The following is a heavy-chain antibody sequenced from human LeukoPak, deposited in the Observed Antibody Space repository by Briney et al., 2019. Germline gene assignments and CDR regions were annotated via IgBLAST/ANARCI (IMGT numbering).Heavy chain of an antibody. CDR2: INSDGSST. V-gene: IGHV3-74*01. CDR3: ARGRITMVQGVIITRCYFDY. Sequence: SGGSLRLSCAASGFTFSSYWMHWVRQAPGKGLVWVSRINSDGSSTIYADSVKGRFTISRDNAKNTLYLQMNSLRAEDTAVYYCARGRITMVQGVIITRCYFDYWGPGTLVTVSS. CDR1: GFTFSSYW. J-gene: IGHJ4*02. D-gene: IGHD3-10*01.